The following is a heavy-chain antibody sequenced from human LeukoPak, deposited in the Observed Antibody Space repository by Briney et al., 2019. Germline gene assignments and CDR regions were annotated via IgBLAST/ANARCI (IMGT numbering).Heavy chain of an antibody. D-gene: IGHD3-10*01. CDR1: GYTFTSYD. V-gene: IGHV1-8*01. CDR2: MNPNSGNT. J-gene: IGHJ4*02. Sequence: ASVKVSCKASGYTFTSYDINWVRQATGQGLEWMGWMNPNSGNTGYAQKFQGRVTMTRNTSISTAYMELSSLRSEDTAVYYCARAGGYYGSGSSLDFDYWGQGTLATVSS. CDR3: ARAGGYYGSGSSLDFDY.